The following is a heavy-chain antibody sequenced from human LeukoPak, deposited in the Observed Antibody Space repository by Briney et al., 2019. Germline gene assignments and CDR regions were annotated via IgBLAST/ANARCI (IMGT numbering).Heavy chain of an antibody. D-gene: IGHD6-6*01. CDR2: ISSSSSYI. CDR1: GFTFSSYS. Sequence: GGSLRLSCAASGFTFSSYSMNWVRQAPGKGLEWVSSISSSSSYIYYADSVKGRFTISRDNAKNSLYLQMNSLRAEDTAVYYCARVYQESIAATFDPWGQGTLVTVSS. CDR3: ARVYQESIAATFDP. V-gene: IGHV3-21*01. J-gene: IGHJ5*02.